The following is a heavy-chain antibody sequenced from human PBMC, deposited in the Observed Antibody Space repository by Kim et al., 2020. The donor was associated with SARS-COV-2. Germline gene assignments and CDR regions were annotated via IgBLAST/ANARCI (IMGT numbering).Heavy chain of an antibody. J-gene: IGHJ4*02. V-gene: IGHV3-23*01. D-gene: IGHD3-10*01. CDR3: TKEATIPGTGDY. CDR2: ISGNGDNT. CDR1: GFAFSSYV. Sequence: GGSLRLSCAVSGFAFSSYVMTWVRQAPGKGLEWVSAISGNGDNTFYTDSVRGRFTISRDNSNNTLYLQMHSLRAADTAIYYCTKEATIPGTGDYWGQGTLVTVPA.